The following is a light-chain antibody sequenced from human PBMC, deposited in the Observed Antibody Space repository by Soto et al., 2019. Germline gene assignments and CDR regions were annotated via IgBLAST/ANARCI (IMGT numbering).Light chain of an antibody. J-gene: IGLJ3*02. CDR3: STWDDSLNGWV. V-gene: IGLV1-44*01. CDR1: RSNIGSNS. CDR2: RDN. Sequence: HSVLTQPPSASGTPGQRVTISCSGSRSNIGSNSVNWYQQVPGTAPKLLIYRDNQRPPGVPDRFSGSKSGTSASLASSGLQSEDEADYYCSTWDDSLNGWVFGGGTKVTVL.